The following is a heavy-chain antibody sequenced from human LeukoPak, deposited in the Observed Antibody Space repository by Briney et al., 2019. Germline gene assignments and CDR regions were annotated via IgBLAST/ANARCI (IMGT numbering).Heavy chain of an antibody. CDR2: ISGSGGST. CDR1: GFTFSSYA. V-gene: IGHV3-23*01. D-gene: IGHD3-3*01. CDR3: AKADRITIFGVVRCFDY. J-gene: IGHJ4*02. Sequence: GGSLRLSCAASGFTFSSYAMSWVRQAPGKGLEWVSAISGSGGSTYYADSVKGRFTISRDNSKNTLYLQMNSLRAEDTAVYYCAKADRITIFGVVRCFDYWGQGTLVTVSS.